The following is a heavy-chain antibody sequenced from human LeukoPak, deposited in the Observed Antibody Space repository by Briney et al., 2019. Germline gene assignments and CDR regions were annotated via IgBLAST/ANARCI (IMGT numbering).Heavy chain of an antibody. D-gene: IGHD6-19*01. CDR2: ISGSGGST. CDR3: AKGPGLSVAGLDY. J-gene: IGHJ4*02. CDR1: GFTFSAYE. Sequence: GGSLTLSCTASGFTFSAYEMNWVRQAPGKGLEWVAAISGSGGSTYYADSVKGRFTISRDNSKNTLCLQMNSLRGEDTAVYYCAKGPGLSVAGLDYWGQGTLVSVSS. V-gene: IGHV3-23*01.